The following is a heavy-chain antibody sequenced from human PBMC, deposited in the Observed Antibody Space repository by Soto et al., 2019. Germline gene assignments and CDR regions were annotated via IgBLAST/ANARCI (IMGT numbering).Heavy chain of an antibody. CDR2: IYHAGNT. Sequence: PSENLSLTCAVSGYSISSVYYWGWIRQPPGKGLEWIGSIYHAGNTYYNPSLTSRVTTSVDTSKNKFSLHLSSVTAADTAVYYRARAPHDSFFVYSGQGTLVTVPQ. V-gene: IGHV4-38-2*01. D-gene: IGHD3-22*01. CDR3: ARAPHDSFFVY. J-gene: IGHJ4*02. CDR1: GYSISSVYY.